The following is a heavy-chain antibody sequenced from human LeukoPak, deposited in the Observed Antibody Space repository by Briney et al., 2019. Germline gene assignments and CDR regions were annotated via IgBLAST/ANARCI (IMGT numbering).Heavy chain of an antibody. CDR3: VRDKGDVTRASSERFDY. CDR1: GGSISSYY. Sequence: SETLSLTCTVSGGSISSYYWSWIRQPPGKGLEWIGYIYYSGTTNYNPSLKSRVAISVDTSKNQFSLKLRSVTAADTAVYYCVRDKGDVTRASSERFDYWGQGTLVIVSS. J-gene: IGHJ4*02. CDR2: IYYSGTT. D-gene: IGHD4-17*01. V-gene: IGHV4-59*01.